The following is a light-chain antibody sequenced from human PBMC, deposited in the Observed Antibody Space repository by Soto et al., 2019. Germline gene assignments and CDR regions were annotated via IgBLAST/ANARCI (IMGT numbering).Light chain of an antibody. CDR1: HSVGSD. V-gene: IGKV3-20*01. J-gene: IGKJ1*01. CDR2: GAF. Sequence: EILMTQSPATLSVSAGDRATLSCRARHSVGSDSAWDQQKPGQAPRLGIYGAFNRATGIPDRFSGSGSGTDFTLTISSMEPEDFAVYCCQQYGSSPRTCGQGTKVDIK. CDR3: QQYGSSPRT.